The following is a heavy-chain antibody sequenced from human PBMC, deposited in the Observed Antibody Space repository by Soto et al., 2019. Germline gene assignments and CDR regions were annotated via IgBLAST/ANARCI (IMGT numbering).Heavy chain of an antibody. V-gene: IGHV4-38-2*02. CDR2: IYHSGST. CDR3: ARDPITMVRGVAFDI. D-gene: IGHD3-10*01. J-gene: IGHJ3*02. CDR1: GYSISSGYY. Sequence: SETLSLTCAVSGYSISSGYYWGWIRQPPGKGLEWIGSIYHSGSTYYNPSLKSRVTISVDTSKNQFSLKLSSVTAADTAVYYCARDPITMVRGVAFDIWGQGTMVTVSS.